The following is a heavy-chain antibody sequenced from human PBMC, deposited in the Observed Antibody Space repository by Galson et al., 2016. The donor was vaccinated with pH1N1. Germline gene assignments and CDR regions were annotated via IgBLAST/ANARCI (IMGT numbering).Heavy chain of an antibody. J-gene: IGHJ1*01. D-gene: IGHD4-17*01. CDR3: ARAVTFGGDLEYFQH. Sequence: SETLSLTCTVSGGSISSYYWSWIRQPPGKGLEWIGYMYYSGSTNYNPSLTSRVTISVDTSKNQFSLKLSSVTAADTAVYYCARAVTFGGDLEYFQHWGQGTLVTVSS. CDR1: GGSISSYY. V-gene: IGHV4-59*01. CDR2: MYYSGST.